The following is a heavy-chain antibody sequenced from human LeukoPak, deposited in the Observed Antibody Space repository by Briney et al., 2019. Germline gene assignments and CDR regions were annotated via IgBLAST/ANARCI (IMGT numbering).Heavy chain of an antibody. J-gene: IGHJ4*02. D-gene: IGHD5-12*01. Sequence: PGGSLRLSCAASGLSFSSYGMSWVRQAPGKGLEWVSAISGSGGSTYYADSVKGRFTISRDNSKNTLYLQMNSLRAEDTAVYYCAKGGLGYSGYGAHFDYWGQGTLVTVSS. CDR1: GLSFSSYG. CDR2: ISGSGGST. CDR3: AKGGLGYSGYGAHFDY. V-gene: IGHV3-23*01.